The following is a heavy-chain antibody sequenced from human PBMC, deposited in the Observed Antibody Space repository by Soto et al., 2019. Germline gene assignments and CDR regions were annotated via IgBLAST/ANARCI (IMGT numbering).Heavy chain of an antibody. Sequence: QVQLVQSGAEVKKPGASVKVSCKASGSSFTRYGISWVRQAPGQGLEWMGWISGYNANTNYPENLQGRVTMTTDTATSTAYMEVRNLISDDTAVYYCARVGDVPYYYYGLDVWGQGTTVTVS. CDR1: GSSFTRYG. D-gene: IGHD3-16*01. CDR2: ISGYNANT. CDR3: ARVGDVPYYYYGLDV. J-gene: IGHJ6*02. V-gene: IGHV1-18*01.